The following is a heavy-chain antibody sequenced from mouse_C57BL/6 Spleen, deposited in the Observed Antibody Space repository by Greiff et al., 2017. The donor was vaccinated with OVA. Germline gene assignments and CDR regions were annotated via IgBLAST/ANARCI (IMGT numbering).Heavy chain of an antibody. V-gene: IGHV14-2*01. D-gene: IGHD1-1*01. J-gene: IGHJ3*01. Sequence: EVQLQQSGAELVKPGASVKLSCTASGFNIKDYYMHWVKQRTEQGLEWIGRIDPEDGETKYAPKFPGKATITADTSSNTAYVQRCSLTSEYTAVYYCARNSYYYGSSYGCAYWGQGTLVTVSA. CDR1: GFNIKDYY. CDR3: ARNSYYYGSSYGCAY. CDR2: IDPEDGET.